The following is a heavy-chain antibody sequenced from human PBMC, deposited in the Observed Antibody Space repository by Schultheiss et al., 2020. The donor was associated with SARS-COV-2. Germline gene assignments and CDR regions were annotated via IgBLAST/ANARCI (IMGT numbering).Heavy chain of an antibody. V-gene: IGHV3-11*05. CDR2: ISSSSSYT. J-gene: IGHJ4*02. D-gene: IGHD3-3*01. CDR3: AKDGTYDFSYFDY. CDR1: GFTFSDYY. Sequence: GGSLRLSCAASGFTFSDYYMSWIRQAPGKGLEWVSYISSSSSYTNYADSVKGRFTISRDNSKNTLYLQMNSLRAEDTAVYYCAKDGTYDFSYFDYWGQGTLVTVSS.